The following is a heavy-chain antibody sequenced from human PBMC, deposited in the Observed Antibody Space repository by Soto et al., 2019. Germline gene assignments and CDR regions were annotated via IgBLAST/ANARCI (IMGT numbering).Heavy chain of an antibody. CDR1: GFTFSGSA. D-gene: IGHD3-16*02. V-gene: IGHV3-73*01. CDR3: TSITPDYDYIWGSYRFDY. Sequence: EVQLVESGGGLVQPGGSLKLFCAASGFTFSGSAMHWVRQASGKGLEWVGRIRSKANSYATAYAASVKGRFTISRDDSKNTAYLQMNSLKTEDTAVYYCTSITPDYDYIWGSYRFDYWGQGTLVTVSS. J-gene: IGHJ4*02. CDR2: IRSKANSYAT.